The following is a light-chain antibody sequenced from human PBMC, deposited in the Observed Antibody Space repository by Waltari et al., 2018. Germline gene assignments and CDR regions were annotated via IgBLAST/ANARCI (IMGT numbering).Light chain of an antibody. CDR2: NNS. V-gene: IGLV1-44*01. Sequence: SVLTQPPSASGTPGQRVTISCSGTSSNIGRNSVNWYQQVPGTAPKLLIYNNSQRPSGVPDRFSGSKSGTSASLDISGLQSEDEADYCCAAWDDSLNGVFGGGTKLTVL. J-gene: IGLJ3*02. CDR1: SSNIGRNS. CDR3: AAWDDSLNGV.